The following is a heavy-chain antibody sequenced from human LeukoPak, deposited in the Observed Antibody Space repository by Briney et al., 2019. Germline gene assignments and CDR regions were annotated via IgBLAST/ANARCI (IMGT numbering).Heavy chain of an antibody. CDR3: ARGLPPMERRPSYYYYGMDV. J-gene: IGHJ6*02. V-gene: IGHV3-30*02. D-gene: IGHD1-1*01. CDR2: IRYDGSNK. CDR1: IFFFSEYY. Sequence: AGGSLRLSCEPSIFFFSEYYMHWVRLAPGKGLEWVAFIRYDGSNKYYADSVKGRFTISRDNSKNTLYLQMNSLRAEDTAVYYCARGLPPMERRPSYYYYGMDVWGQGTTVTVSS.